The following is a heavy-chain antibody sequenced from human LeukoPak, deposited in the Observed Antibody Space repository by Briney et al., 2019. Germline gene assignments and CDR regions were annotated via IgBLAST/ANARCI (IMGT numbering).Heavy chain of an antibody. V-gene: IGHV3-7*01. Sequence: AGGSLRLSCAASGFTFGSYWMSWVRQAPGKGLEWVATIQQDGSQKYYVDSVKGRFTISRDNAKNSLSLQMNSLRAEDTAVYYCARESGSVTSEVDFDYWGQGTLVTVSS. D-gene: IGHD4-17*01. CDR2: IQQDGSQK. J-gene: IGHJ4*02. CDR3: ARESGSVTSEVDFDY. CDR1: GFTFGSYW.